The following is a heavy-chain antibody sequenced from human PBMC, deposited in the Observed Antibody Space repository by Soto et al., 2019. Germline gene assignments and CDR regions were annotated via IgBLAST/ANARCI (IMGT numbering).Heavy chain of an antibody. V-gene: IGHV3-9*01. CDR1: GFTFDDYA. D-gene: IGHD2-8*01. CDR3: AKDITGILYSSPFDY. Sequence: EVQLVESGRGLVQPGRSLRLSCAASGFTFDDYAMHWVRQAPGKGLEWVSGISWNSGSIGYADSVKGRFTISRDNAKNSLYLQMNSLRAEDTALYYCAKDITGILYSSPFDYWGQGTLVTVSS. CDR2: ISWNSGSI. J-gene: IGHJ4*02.